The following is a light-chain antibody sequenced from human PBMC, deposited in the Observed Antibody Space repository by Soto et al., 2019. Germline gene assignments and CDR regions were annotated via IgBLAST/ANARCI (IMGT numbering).Light chain of an antibody. CDR3: CSYGGSYYV. Sequence: QSVLTQPASVSGSPGQSITISCTGTSSDVGGYNLVSWYQQHPGKAPKLMIYEGVRRPSGVSNRFSGSKSGNTASLTISGLQAEDEADYYCCSYGGSYYVFGTGTKVTVL. CDR2: EGV. CDR1: SSDVGGYNL. J-gene: IGLJ1*01. V-gene: IGLV2-23*01.